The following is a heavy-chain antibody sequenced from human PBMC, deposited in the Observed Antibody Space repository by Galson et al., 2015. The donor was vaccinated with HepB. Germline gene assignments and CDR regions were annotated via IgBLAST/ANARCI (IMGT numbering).Heavy chain of an antibody. V-gene: IGHV3-48*01. D-gene: IGHD4-17*01. J-gene: IGHJ2*01. CDR2: ISSSSSTI. CDR1: GFTFSSYS. CDR3: ARNKRGWATVTTEFDL. Sequence: SLRLSCAASGFTFSSYSMNWVRQAPGKGLEWVSYISSSSSTIYYADSVKGRFTISRDNAKNSLYLQMNSLRAEDTAVYYCARNKRGWATVTTEFDLWGRGTLVTVSS.